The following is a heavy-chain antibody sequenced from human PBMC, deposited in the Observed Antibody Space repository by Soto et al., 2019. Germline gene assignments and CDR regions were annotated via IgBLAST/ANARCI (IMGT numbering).Heavy chain of an antibody. Sequence: SVKVSCKSSGGTFSSYAISWVRQAPGQGLEWMGGIIPIFGTAKDAQKFQGRVTITAAQSTRTAYMELSSLRSEDTAVYYCARGLNYFPRMDVWGQGTTVTVSS. J-gene: IGHJ6*02. V-gene: IGHV1-69*13. CDR1: GGTFSSYA. CDR2: IIPIFGTA. CDR3: ARGLNYFPRMDV. D-gene: IGHD1-7*01.